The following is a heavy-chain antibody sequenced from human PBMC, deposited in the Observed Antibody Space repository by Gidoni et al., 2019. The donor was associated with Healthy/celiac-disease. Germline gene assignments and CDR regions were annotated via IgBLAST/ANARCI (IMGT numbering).Heavy chain of an antibody. CDR1: GFTFSRYW. D-gene: IGHD6-13*01. CDR3: ARAGSREAAGAYYYYGMDV. CDR2: IKQDGSEK. V-gene: IGHV3-7*03. J-gene: IGHJ6*02. Sequence: EVQLVESGGGLVQPGGSLRLSCAASGFTFSRYWLRWVRQAPGKGLEWVANIKQDGSEKYDVDSVKGRFTISRDNAKNSLYLQMNSLRAEDTAVYYCARAGSREAAGAYYYYGMDVWGQGTTVTVSS.